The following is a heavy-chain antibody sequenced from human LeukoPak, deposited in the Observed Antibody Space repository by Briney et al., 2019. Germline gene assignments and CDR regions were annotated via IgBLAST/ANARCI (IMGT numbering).Heavy chain of an antibody. J-gene: IGHJ3*02. CDR3: ATTPGYSSGWYGVSAFDI. V-gene: IGHV1-2*02. D-gene: IGHD6-19*01. CDR2: INPNSGGT. CDR1: GYTFTGYY. Sequence: ASVKVSCKASGYTFTGYYMHWVRQAPGQGLEWMGWINPNSGGTNYAQKFQGRVTMTRDTSISTAYMELSRLRSDDTAVYYCATTPGYSSGWYGVSAFDIWGQGTMVTVSS.